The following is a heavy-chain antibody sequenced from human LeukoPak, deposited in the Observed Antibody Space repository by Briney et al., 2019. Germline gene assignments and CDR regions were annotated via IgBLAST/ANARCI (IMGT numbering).Heavy chain of an antibody. CDR1: GFTFSSYA. CDR2: ISGSGGST. V-gene: IGHV3-23*01. D-gene: IGHD1-14*01. Sequence: GGSLRLSCAASGFTFSSYAMSWVRQAPGKGLEWVSAISGSGGSTYYADSVKGRFTISRDNSKNTLYLQMNSLRAEDTAVYYCEKDENPQTGYCFDYWGQGTLVTVSS. CDR3: EKDENPQTGYCFDY. J-gene: IGHJ4*02.